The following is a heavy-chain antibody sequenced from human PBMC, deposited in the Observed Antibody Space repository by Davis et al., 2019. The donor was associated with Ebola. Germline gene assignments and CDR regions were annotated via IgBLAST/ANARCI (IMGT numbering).Heavy chain of an antibody. CDR3: ARDSFYTDNSGYAVAYNWFDP. CDR2: VHHTGIT. CDR1: GVSISSGDYY. D-gene: IGHD3-22*01. Sequence: PSETLSLTCTVSGVSISSGDYYWSWIRQSPGTGLEWLGYVHHTGITYYNPSLKSRLSISVDTSHNHFSLSLTSVTAADTAVYFCARDSFYTDNSGYAVAYNWFDPWGQGTQVTVSS. V-gene: IGHV4-30-4*01. J-gene: IGHJ5*02.